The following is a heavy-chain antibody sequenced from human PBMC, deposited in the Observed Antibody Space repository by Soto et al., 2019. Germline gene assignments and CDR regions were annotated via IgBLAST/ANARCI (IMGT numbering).Heavy chain of an antibody. Sequence: PGGSLRLSCAASGFTFSSYAMHWVRQAPGKGLEWVAVISYDGSNKYYADSVKGRFTVSRDNAKNSLYQQMNSLRDEDTVVYYCATDRREYTSTWYFGMDVWGQGTTVTVSS. CDR2: ISYDGSNK. CDR3: ATDRREYTSTWYFGMDV. D-gene: IGHD6-13*01. CDR1: GFTFSSYA. J-gene: IGHJ6*02. V-gene: IGHV3-30-3*01.